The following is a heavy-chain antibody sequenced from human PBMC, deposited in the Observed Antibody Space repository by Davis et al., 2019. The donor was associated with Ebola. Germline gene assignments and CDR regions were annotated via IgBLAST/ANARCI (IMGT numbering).Heavy chain of an antibody. V-gene: IGHV3-9*01. Sequence: PGGSLRLSCAASGFTFDDYAMHWVRQAPGKGLEWVSGISWNSGSIGYADSAKGRFTISRDNAKNSLYLQMNSLRAEDTALYYCAKDPSSNLAYWYFDLWGRGTLVTVSS. CDR3: AKDPSSNLAYWYFDL. D-gene: IGHD5-24*01. CDR2: ISWNSGSI. J-gene: IGHJ2*01. CDR1: GFTFDDYA.